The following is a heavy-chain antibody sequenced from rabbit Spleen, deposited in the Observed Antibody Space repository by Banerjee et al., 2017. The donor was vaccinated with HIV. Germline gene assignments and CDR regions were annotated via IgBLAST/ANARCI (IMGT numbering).Heavy chain of an antibody. CDR3: ARGSAAMTMVITGYYLSL. J-gene: IGHJ4*01. Sequence: QEQLVESGGGLVKPEGSLTLTCKASGFSFSTSYYICWVRQAPGKGLEWIGCMYPDGIGSTAYASWAKGRFTISKTSSTTVTLQMTSLTAADTATYFCARGSAAMTMVITGYYLSLWGPGTLVTVS. CDR1: GFSFSTSYY. D-gene: IGHD2-1*01. V-gene: IGHV1S45*01. CDR2: MYPDGIGST.